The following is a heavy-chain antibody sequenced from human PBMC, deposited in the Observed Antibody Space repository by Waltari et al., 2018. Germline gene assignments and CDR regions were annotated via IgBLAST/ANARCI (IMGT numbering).Heavy chain of an antibody. CDR3: ARLLYSSSPGDY. CDR1: GGSISSSSYY. D-gene: IGHD6-6*01. J-gene: IGHJ4*02. CDR2: IYYSGST. V-gene: IGHV4-39*01. Sequence: QLQLQESGPGLVKPSETLSLTCTVSGGSISSSSYYWGWIRQPPGKGLEWIGSIYYSGSTYYNPSLKSRVPISVDTSKNQFSLKLSSVTAADTAVYYCARLLYSSSPGDYWGQGTLVTVSS.